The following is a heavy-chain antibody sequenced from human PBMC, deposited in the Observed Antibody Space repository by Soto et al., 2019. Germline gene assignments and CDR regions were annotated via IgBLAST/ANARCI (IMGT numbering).Heavy chain of an antibody. D-gene: IGHD1-1*01. CDR1: GFTFSDYY. Sequence: QVHLVESGGGLVKPGESLRLSCAASGFTFSDYYMNWIRQAPGQGLEWLSFINPRGETRYIADSIRGRFTFSRDNARRSLYVQMNSLRAQDTAVDYWARSGLPLIEILEYWGHGTLVTVSS. J-gene: IGHJ4*01. V-gene: IGHV3-11*01. CDR3: ARSGLPLIEILEY. CDR2: INPRGETR.